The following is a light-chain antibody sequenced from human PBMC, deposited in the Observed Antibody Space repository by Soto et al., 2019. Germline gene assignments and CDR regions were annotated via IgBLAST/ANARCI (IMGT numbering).Light chain of an antibody. J-gene: IGKJ1*01. V-gene: IGKV3-20*01. CDR3: RQYGSSPPWT. CDR1: QSVSSN. CDR2: GAS. Sequence: ETVMTQSPATLSVSPGGRVTLSCRASQSVSSNLAWYQQKPGQAPRLLIYGASSRATGIPDRFSGSGSGTDFTLTISRLEPEDYAVYYCRQYGSSPPWTFGQGTKVDNK.